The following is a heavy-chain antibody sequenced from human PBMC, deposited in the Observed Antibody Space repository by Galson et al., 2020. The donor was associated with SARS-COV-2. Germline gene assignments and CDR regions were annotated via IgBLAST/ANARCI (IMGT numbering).Heavy chain of an antibody. Sequence: SETLSLTCTVSGGSISSGGYYWSWIRPHPGKGLEWIGYIYYSGSTSYNPSLKSLVTISVDTSKNQFSMNLKSVSAADTAVYYWARTQVVRGWYDAFDIWGQGTMVTVSS. CDR1: GGSISSGGYY. V-gene: IGHV4-31*01. J-gene: IGHJ3*02. CDR2: IYYSGST. D-gene: IGHD6-19*01. CDR3: ARTQVVRGWYDAFDI.